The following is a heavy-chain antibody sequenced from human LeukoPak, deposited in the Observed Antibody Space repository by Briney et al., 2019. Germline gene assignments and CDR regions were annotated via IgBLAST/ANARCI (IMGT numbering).Heavy chain of an antibody. J-gene: IGHJ5*02. CDR3: AKERGYSVVVS. CDR2: ISGSGGST. V-gene: IGHV3-23*01. D-gene: IGHD2-21*01. CDR1: GFTFATYA. Sequence: PGGSLRLSCAASGFTFATYAINWVRQAPGKGLKWVSAISGSGGSTYYADSVKGRFTISRDNSKNTLYLQMNSLRAEDTAVYYCAKERGYSVVVSWGQGTLVTVSS.